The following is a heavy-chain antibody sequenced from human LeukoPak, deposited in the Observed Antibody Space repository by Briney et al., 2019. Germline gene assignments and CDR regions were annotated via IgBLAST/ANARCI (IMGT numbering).Heavy chain of an antibody. Sequence: SGGSLRLSCAASGFTFSWYWMSWVRQAPGKGVEWVANIKQDGSEKYYVDSVKGRFTISRDNAKNSLYLEMNSLRAEDTAVYYCTRGSGWYDYWGQGTLVTVSS. D-gene: IGHD6-19*01. J-gene: IGHJ4*02. CDR1: GFTFSWYW. V-gene: IGHV3-7*04. CDR2: IKQDGSEK. CDR3: TRGSGWYDY.